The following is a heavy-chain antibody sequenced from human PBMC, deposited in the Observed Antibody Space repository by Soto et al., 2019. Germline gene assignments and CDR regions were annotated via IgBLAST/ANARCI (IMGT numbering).Heavy chain of an antibody. CDR1: GGSFNTYY. Sequence: QVQLQQWGAGLLKPSETLSLTCAVYGGSFNTYYWSWIRQPPGKGLEWIGEINHSGSTNYNPSLKSRVTISVDTSKTQFSLKLSSVAAADAAVYSCARGWLTHAYWGQGTLVTVSS. V-gene: IGHV4-34*01. D-gene: IGHD5-12*01. J-gene: IGHJ4*02. CDR2: INHSGST. CDR3: ARGWLTHAY.